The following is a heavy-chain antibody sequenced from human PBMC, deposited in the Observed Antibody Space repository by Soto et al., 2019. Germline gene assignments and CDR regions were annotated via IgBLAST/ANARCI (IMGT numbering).Heavy chain of an antibody. CDR2: INPYTGGT. D-gene: IGHD2-21*02. CDR3: ATQFHHCGGDCYRGPYFGMDV. J-gene: IGHJ6*02. CDR1: GYTFTGYY. V-gene: IGHV1-2*02. Sequence: ASVKVWCKASGYTFTGYYVLWVRQAPGQGPECMGWINPYTGGTNYAQKFQGRVTMTRDTSISTAYMELSKLISDDTAVYYCATQFHHCGGDCYRGPYFGMDVWGQGTTVTVSS.